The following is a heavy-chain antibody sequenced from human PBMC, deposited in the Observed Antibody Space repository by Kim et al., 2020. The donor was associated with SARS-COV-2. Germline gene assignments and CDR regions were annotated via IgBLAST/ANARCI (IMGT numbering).Heavy chain of an antibody. CDR1: GFTFSSYW. D-gene: IGHD1-26*01. CDR2: INSDASST. Sequence: GGSLRLSCTASGFTFSSYWMHWVRQAPGEGLVWVSRINSDASSTFYADSVKGRFTISRDNAKNTLYLQMNSLRAGDTAVYYCARGDSGPWGQGTLFTVSS. CDR3: ARGDSGP. J-gene: IGHJ5*02. V-gene: IGHV3-74*01.